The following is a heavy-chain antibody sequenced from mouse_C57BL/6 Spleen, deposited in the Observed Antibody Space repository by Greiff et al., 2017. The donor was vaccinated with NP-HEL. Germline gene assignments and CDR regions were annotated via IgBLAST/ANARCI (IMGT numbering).Heavy chain of an antibody. Sequence: VKLQESGPGLVQPSQSLSITCTVSGFSLTSYGVHWVRQSPGKGLEWLGVIWSGGSTDYNAAFISRLSISKDNSKSQVFFKMNSLQADDTAIYYCASLSYPYAMDYWGQGTSVTVSS. CDR2: IWSGGST. J-gene: IGHJ4*01. V-gene: IGHV2-2*01. CDR1: GFSLTSYG. CDR3: ASLSYPYAMDY. D-gene: IGHD3-3*01.